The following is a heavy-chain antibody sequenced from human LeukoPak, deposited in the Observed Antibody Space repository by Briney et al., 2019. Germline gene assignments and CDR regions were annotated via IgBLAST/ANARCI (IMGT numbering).Heavy chain of an antibody. CDR1: GGTFSSYT. V-gene: IGHV1-69*02. J-gene: IGHJ3*02. D-gene: IGHD2-2*01. CDR3: ASQVGRLCSSTSCSDAFDI. Sequence: SVKVSCKASGGTFSSYTISWVRQAPGQGLEWMGRIIPILGIANSAQKFQGRVTITADKSTSTAYMELSSLRSEDTAVYYCASQVGRLCSSTSCSDAFDIWGQGTMVTVSS. CDR2: IIPILGIA.